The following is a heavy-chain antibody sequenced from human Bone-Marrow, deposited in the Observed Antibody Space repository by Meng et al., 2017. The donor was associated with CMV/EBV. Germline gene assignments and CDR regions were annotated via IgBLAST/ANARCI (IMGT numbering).Heavy chain of an antibody. CDR3: AKDSGYCTSTRCPYYNGLDV. J-gene: IGHJ6*02. D-gene: IGHD2-2*01. V-gene: IGHV3-30-3*01. Sequence: GESLKISCAASGFTFSNYALHWVRQAPGKGLEWVAVISYDGNNEYYADSVKGRLSISRDNSKNTVLLQMNSLRVEDTAVYYCAKDSGYCTSTRCPYYNGLDVWGQGTTVTVSS. CDR1: GFTFSNYA. CDR2: ISYDGNNE.